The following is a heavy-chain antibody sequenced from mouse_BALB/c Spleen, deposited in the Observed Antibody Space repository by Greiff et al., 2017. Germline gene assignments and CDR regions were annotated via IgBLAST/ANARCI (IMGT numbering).Heavy chain of an antibody. J-gene: IGHJ3*01. V-gene: IGHV4-1*02. CDR1: GVDFSRYW. CDR3: ARLYDFAWFAY. CDR2: INPDSSTI. Sequence: CAASGVDFSRYWMSWVRQAPGKGLEWIGEINPDSSTINYTPSLKDKFIISRDNAKNTLYLQMSKVRSEDTALYYCARLYDFAWFAYWGQGTLVTVSA. D-gene: IGHD2-4*01.